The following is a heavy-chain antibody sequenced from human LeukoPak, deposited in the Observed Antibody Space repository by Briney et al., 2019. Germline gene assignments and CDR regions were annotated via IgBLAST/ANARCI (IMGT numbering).Heavy chain of an antibody. V-gene: IGHV4-39*01. J-gene: IGHJ4*02. D-gene: IGHD5-18*01. CDR1: GGSISSTTYY. CDR3: ARVGYNYGYVDY. CDR2: MSYSGST. Sequence: NTSETLSLTCTVFGGSISSTTYYWGWIRQSPGKGLEWIGSMSYSGSTYYNPSLKSRATISVDTSKNQFSLKLSSVTAADTAVYYCARVGYNYGYVDYWGQGTLVTVSS.